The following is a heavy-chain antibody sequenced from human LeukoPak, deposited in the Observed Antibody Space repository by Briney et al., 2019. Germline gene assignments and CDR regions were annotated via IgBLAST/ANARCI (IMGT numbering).Heavy chain of an antibody. CDR2: ISTTGSTI. Sequence: GGSLRLSCAASGFTFSGSEMNWVRQAPGKGLEWVSYISTTGSTIYYADSVKGRFTISRDNAKNSLYLQMSSLRAEDTAVYYCARGDDYGDNSFDYWGQGTLVTVSS. J-gene: IGHJ4*02. V-gene: IGHV3-48*03. CDR1: GFTFSGSE. D-gene: IGHD4-17*01. CDR3: ARGDDYGDNSFDY.